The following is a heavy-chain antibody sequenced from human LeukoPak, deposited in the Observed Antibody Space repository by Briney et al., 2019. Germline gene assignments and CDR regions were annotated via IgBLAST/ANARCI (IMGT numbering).Heavy chain of an antibody. D-gene: IGHD2-2*01. Sequence: PSETLSLTCAVYGGSFSGYYWSWIRQPPGKGLEWIGEINHSGSTNYNPSLKSRVIISVDTSRNQFSLKLSSVTAADTAVYYCASSFRARLVPADWGQGTLVTVSS. CDR2: INHSGST. CDR3: ASSFRARLVPAD. J-gene: IGHJ4*02. CDR1: GGSFSGYY. V-gene: IGHV4-34*01.